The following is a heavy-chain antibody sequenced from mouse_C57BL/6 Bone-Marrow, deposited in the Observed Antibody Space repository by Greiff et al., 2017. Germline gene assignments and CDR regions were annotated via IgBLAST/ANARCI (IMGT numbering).Heavy chain of an antibody. V-gene: IGHV5-4*03. CDR2: ISDGGSYT. CDR1: GFTFSSYA. D-gene: IGHD4-1*01. CDR3: ARVRDGTGFAY. Sequence: DVMLVESGGGLVKPGGSLKLSCAASGFTFSSYAMSWVRQTPEKRLEWVATISDGGSYTYYPDNVKGRFTISRDNAKNNLYLQRSHLKSEDTAMYYCARVRDGTGFAYWGQGTLVTVSA. J-gene: IGHJ3*01.